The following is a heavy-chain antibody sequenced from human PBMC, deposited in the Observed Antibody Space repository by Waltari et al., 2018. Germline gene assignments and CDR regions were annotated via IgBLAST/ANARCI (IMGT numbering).Heavy chain of an antibody. J-gene: IGHJ4*02. Sequence: EVQLVESGGGLVQPGGSLRLSCAASGFTVSSKYMIWVRQAPGTGLGWVSVIYSGGRTYNADSVKGRFTISRHNSKNTLYLQMNSLRAEDTAVYYCARVNLDYYDSSGYYYYFDYWGQGTLVTVSS. D-gene: IGHD3-22*01. CDR1: GFTVSSKY. CDR3: ARVNLDYYDSSGYYYYFDY. V-gene: IGHV3-53*04. CDR2: IYSGGRT.